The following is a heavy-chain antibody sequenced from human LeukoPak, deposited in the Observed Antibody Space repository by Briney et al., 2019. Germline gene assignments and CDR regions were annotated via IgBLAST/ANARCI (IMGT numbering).Heavy chain of an antibody. J-gene: IGHJ4*02. V-gene: IGHV3-21*01. D-gene: IGHD1-26*01. CDR1: GFTFSSYS. CDR2: ISSSSSYI. Sequence: PGGSLRLSCAASGFTFSSYSMNWVRQAPGKGLEWVLSISSSSSYIYYADSVKGRFTISRGNAKNSLYLQMNSLRAEDTAVYYCAREELKGYFDYWGRGTLVTVSS. CDR3: AREELKGYFDY.